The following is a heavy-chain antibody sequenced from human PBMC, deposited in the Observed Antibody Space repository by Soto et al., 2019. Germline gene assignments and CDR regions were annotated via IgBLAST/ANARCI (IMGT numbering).Heavy chain of an antibody. CDR3: AKVTITMIVTGYYFDY. V-gene: IGHV3-23*01. Sequence: VQLLESGGGLVQPGGSLRLSCAASGFTFSSYAMSWVRQAPGKGLEWVSAISGSGGSTYYADSVKGRFTISRDNSKNTLYLQMNSLRAEDTAVYYCAKVTITMIVTGYYFDYWGQGTLVTVSS. CDR2: ISGSGGST. D-gene: IGHD3-22*01. J-gene: IGHJ4*02. CDR1: GFTFSSYA.